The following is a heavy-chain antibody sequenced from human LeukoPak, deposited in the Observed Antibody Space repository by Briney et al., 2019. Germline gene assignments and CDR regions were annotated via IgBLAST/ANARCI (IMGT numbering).Heavy chain of an antibody. CDR1: GFTFSKYG. CDR3: ARLGGSGGHSVDY. D-gene: IGHD3-10*01. CDR2: IWLDGSHE. V-gene: IGHV3-33*01. Sequence: GGSLRLSCAASGFTFSKYGMHWVRQAPGKGLEWVAIIWLDGSHEYYADSVKGRFTISRDNSKNKLFLQMSSLRAEDTAVYFYARLGGSGGHSVDYWGQGTLVTVSS. J-gene: IGHJ4*02.